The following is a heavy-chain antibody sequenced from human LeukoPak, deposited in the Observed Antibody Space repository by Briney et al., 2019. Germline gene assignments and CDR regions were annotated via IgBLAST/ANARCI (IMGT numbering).Heavy chain of an antibody. D-gene: IGHD1-26*01. CDR1: GYTFSSYG. Sequence: ASVKVSCKASGYTFSSYGISWVRQAPGQGLEWMGWISAYNGNKNYAQKLQGRVTMTTDTSTSTAYMELRSLRSDDTAVYYCARVAVGALDAFDIWGQGTMVTVSS. V-gene: IGHV1-18*01. J-gene: IGHJ3*02. CDR3: ARVAVGALDAFDI. CDR2: ISAYNGNK.